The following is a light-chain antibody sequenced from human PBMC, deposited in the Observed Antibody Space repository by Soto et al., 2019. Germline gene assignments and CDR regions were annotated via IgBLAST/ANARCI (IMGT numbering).Light chain of an antibody. J-gene: IGKJ2*01. V-gene: IGKV3-15*01. CDR3: QQYAYGFT. CDR2: AAS. CDR1: EGVRNF. Sequence: EIVMTQSPATLSVSPGERTTLSCRASEGVRNFLAWYQYKPGQAPRLLMYAASTRASGFTDRFSGSGSGTEFTLTISSLQSEDLAVYYCQQYAYGFTFGQGTKLEIK.